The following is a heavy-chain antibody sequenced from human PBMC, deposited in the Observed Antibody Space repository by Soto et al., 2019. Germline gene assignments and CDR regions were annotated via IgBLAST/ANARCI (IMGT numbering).Heavy chain of an antibody. Sequence: ASVKVSCKTSGYTFTNDDINWVRQAAGQGLEWIGWMSPNSGNTGYAQKFQGRVTLTRDTSISTAYMELSSLRSEDTAVYYCARGMSDGFGEVSWGQGTLVTVS. D-gene: IGHD3-10*01. CDR1: GYTFTNDD. J-gene: IGHJ5*02. CDR2: MSPNSGNT. V-gene: IGHV1-8*02. CDR3: ARGMSDGFGEVS.